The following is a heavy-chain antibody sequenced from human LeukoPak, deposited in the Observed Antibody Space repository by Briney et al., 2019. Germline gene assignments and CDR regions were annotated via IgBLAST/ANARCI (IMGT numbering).Heavy chain of an antibody. CDR1: GGSISSGDYS. CDR3: ARGCLPYYYYGMDV. Sequence: SQTLSLTCAVSGGSISSGDYSWSWIRQPPGKGLEWIAYIYHSGSTYYNPSLKGRVTISVDRSKNQFSLKLSSVTAADTAVYYCARGCLPYYYYGMDVWGQGTTVTVSS. CDR2: IYHSGST. V-gene: IGHV4-30-2*01. J-gene: IGHJ6*02. D-gene: IGHD3-16*01.